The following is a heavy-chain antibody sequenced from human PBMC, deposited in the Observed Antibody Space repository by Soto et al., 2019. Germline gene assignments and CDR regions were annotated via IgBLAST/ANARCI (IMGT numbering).Heavy chain of an antibody. CDR1: GGTFSSYT. J-gene: IGHJ4*02. Sequence: QVQLVQSGAEVKKPGSSVKVSCKASGGTFSSYTISWVRQAPGQGLEWMGRIIPILGIANYAQKFQGRVTITADKSTSTAYMELSSLRSEDTAVYYCARVGMNYANDDCWGQGTLVTVSS. CDR3: ARVGMNYANDDC. V-gene: IGHV1-69*02. CDR2: IIPILGIA. D-gene: IGHD1-7*01.